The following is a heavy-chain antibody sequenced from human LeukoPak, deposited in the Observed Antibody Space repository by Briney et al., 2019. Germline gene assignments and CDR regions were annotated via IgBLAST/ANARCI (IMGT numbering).Heavy chain of an antibody. D-gene: IGHD2-2*01. J-gene: IGHJ4*02. CDR2: ISSNGGST. CDR1: GVTFSSYA. Sequence: GGSLRLSCSASGVTFSSYAMHWVRQAPGKGLEYVSAISSNGGSTYYADSVKGRFTISRDNSKNTLYLQMSSLRAEDTAVYCCVTKYCSSTSCFMREGFFDYWGQGTLVSVSS. CDR3: VTKYCSSTSCFMREGFFDY. V-gene: IGHV3-64D*09.